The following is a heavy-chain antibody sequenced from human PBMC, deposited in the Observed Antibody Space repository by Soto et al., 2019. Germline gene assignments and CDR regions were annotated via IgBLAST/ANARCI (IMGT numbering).Heavy chain of an antibody. J-gene: IGHJ4*02. D-gene: IGHD2-15*01. Sequence: GGSLILSCAASGFTFSSYAMSWVRQAPGKGLEWVSAISGSGGSTYYADSVKGRFTISRDNSKNTLYLQMNSLRAEDTAVYYCAKDQYCSGGSCYLATYDYWGQGTLVTVSS. CDR1: GFTFSSYA. CDR3: AKDQYCSGGSCYLATYDY. V-gene: IGHV3-23*01. CDR2: ISGSGGST.